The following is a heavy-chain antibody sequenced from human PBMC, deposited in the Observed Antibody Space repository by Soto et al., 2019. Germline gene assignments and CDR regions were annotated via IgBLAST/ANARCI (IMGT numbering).Heavy chain of an antibody. CDR1: GYTFTSYD. CDR2: MNPNSGNT. V-gene: IGHV1-8*01. J-gene: IGHJ5*02. Sequence: ASVKVSCKASGYTFTSYDINWVRQATGQGLEWMGWMNPNSGNTGYAQKFQGRVTMTMNTSISTAYMELSSLRSEDKAVYYCARDRYSSGNWFDPWGQGTQVTVSS. D-gene: IGHD6-19*01. CDR3: ARDRYSSGNWFDP.